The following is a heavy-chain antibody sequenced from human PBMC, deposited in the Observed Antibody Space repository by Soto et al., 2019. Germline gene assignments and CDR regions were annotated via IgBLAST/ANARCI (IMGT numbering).Heavy chain of an antibody. CDR1: GGSISSYY. V-gene: IGHV4-59*08. Sequence: SETLSLTCAVSGGSISSYYWSWIRQPPGKGLEWIGYMYYGGRTNYNPSLKSRVTISVDTSKMQVSLKLSSVTAADTAVYFCARGTPSPLIVRSSRGPWFDPWGQGTLVTVSS. CDR3: ARGTPSPLIVRSSRGPWFDP. CDR2: MYYGGRT. J-gene: IGHJ5*02. D-gene: IGHD2-15*01.